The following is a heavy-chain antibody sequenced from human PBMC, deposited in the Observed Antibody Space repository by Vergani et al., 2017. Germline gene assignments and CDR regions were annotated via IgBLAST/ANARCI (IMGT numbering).Heavy chain of an antibody. Sequence: QVQLQESGPGLVKPSETLSLTCTVSGGSISSYYWSWIRQPPGKGLEWIGYIYYSGSTNYNPSLKSRVTISVDTSKNQFSLKLSSVTAADTAVYYCARALTGYYQYYYGMDVWGQGTTVTVSS. CDR1: GGSISSYY. CDR2: IYYSGST. V-gene: IGHV4-59*01. D-gene: IGHD3-9*01. CDR3: ARALTGYYQYYYGMDV. J-gene: IGHJ6*02.